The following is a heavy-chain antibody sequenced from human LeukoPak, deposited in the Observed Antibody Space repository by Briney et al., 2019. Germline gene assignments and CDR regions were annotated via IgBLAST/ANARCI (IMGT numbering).Heavy chain of an antibody. D-gene: IGHD6-19*01. Sequence: SETLSLTCTVSGGSISSSSYYWGWIRQPPGKGLEWIGIIYYSGSTYSNPSLKSRVTISVDTSKNQFSLKLSSVTAADTAVYYCARTSSSGLVGGYYFDYWGQGTLVTVSS. V-gene: IGHV4-39*01. J-gene: IGHJ4*02. CDR3: ARTSSSGLVGGYYFDY. CDR1: GGSISSSSYY. CDR2: IYYSGST.